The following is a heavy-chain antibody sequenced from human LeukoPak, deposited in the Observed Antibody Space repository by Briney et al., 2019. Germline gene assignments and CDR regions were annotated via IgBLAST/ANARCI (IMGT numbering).Heavy chain of an antibody. CDR1: GGTFSSYA. D-gene: IGHD6-19*01. J-gene: IGHJ4*02. Sequence: PVKVSCRASGGTFSSYAISWVRQAPGQGLEWMGRIIPILGIANYAQKFQGRVTITADKSTSTAYMELSSLRSEDTAVYYCARAPRYSSGIFDYWGQGTLVTVSS. V-gene: IGHV1-69*04. CDR3: ARAPRYSSGIFDY. CDR2: IIPILGIA.